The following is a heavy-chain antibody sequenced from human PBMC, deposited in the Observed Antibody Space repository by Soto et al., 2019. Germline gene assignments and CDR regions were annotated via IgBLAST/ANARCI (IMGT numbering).Heavy chain of an antibody. J-gene: IGHJ3*02. D-gene: IGHD6-13*01. V-gene: IGHV3-30-3*01. Sequence: PGGSLRLSCAASGFTFSSYAMHWVRQAPGKGLEWVAVISYDGSNKYYADFVKGRFTISRDNSKNTLYLQMNSLRAEDTAVYYCAREYSSSLGEAFDIWGQGTMVTVSS. CDR3: AREYSSSLGEAFDI. CDR1: GFTFSSYA. CDR2: ISYDGSNK.